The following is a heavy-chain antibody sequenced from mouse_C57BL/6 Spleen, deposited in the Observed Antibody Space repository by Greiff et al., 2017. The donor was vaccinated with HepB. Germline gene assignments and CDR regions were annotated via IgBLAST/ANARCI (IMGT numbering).Heavy chain of an antibody. D-gene: IGHD1-2*01. CDR2: ISSGSSTI. V-gene: IGHV5-17*01. CDR1: GFTFSDYG. CDR3: ARKDYGPYAMDY. J-gene: IGHJ4*01. Sequence: DVKLVESGGGLVKPGGSLKLSCAASGFTFSDYGMHWVRQAPEKGLEWVAYISSGSSTIYYADTVKGRFTISRDNAKNTLFLQMTSLRSEDTAMYYCARKDYGPYAMDYWGQGTSVTVSS.